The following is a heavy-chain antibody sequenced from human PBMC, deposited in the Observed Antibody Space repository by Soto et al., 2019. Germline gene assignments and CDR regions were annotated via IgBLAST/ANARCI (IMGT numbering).Heavy chain of an antibody. V-gene: IGHV3-33*01. CDR1: GLTFSSYG. J-gene: IGHJ6*02. CDR3: AREHDDVGNDKRHYYGMSV. D-gene: IGHD3-16*01. Sequence: GGSLRDSYAASGLTFSSYGMHWVRQAPGKGLEWVAVIWYDGSNKYYADSVKGRFTISRDNSKNTLYLQMNSLRAEDTAVYYCAREHDDVGNDKRHYYGMSVPGQRSTVTGSS. CDR2: IWYDGSNK.